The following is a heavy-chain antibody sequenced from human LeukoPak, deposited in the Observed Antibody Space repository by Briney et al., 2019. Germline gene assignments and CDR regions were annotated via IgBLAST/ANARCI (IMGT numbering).Heavy chain of an antibody. V-gene: IGHV1-2*02. D-gene: IGHD2-2*01. CDR1: GYTFTGYY. CDR3: ASELGVVPAAFDY. J-gene: IGHJ4*02. Sequence: ASVKVSCKASGYTFTGYYMHWVRQAPGQGLDWMGWVNPNSGGTNYAQKFQGRVTMTRDTSISTAYMELSRLRSDDTAVYYCASELGVVPAAFDYWGQGTLVTVSS. CDR2: VNPNSGGT.